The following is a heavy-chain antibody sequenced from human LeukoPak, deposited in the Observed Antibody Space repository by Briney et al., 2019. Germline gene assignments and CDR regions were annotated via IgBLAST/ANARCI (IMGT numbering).Heavy chain of an antibody. D-gene: IGHD2-21*01. CDR2: ISGSGGRT. CDR3: AKHGGAGEVDYHHGMDV. J-gene: IGHJ6*02. V-gene: IGHV3-23*01. CDR1: GLIFARYA. Sequence: GGSLRLSCAASGLIFARYAMNWVRQAPGKGLEWVSTISGSGGRTYYADSVKGRFTVSRDNSKNTLYLQMNSLRAADTAVYYCAKHGGAGEVDYHHGMDVWGQGTTVTVSS.